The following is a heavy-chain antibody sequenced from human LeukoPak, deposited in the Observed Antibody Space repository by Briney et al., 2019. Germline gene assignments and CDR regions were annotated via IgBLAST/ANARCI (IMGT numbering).Heavy chain of an antibody. CDR1: GGSISSYY. V-gene: IGHV4-59*01. CDR2: IYYSGST. J-gene: IGHJ4*02. CDR3: ATYADSGSLY. D-gene: IGHD1-26*01. Sequence: SETLSLTCTVSGGSISSYYWSWIRQPPGKGLEWIGYIYYSGSTNYNPSLKSRVTISVDTSKNQFSLKLSSVTAADTAVYYCATYADSGSLYWGQGTLVTVSS.